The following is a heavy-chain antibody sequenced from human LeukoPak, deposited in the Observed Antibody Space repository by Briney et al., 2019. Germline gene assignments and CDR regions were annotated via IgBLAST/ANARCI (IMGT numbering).Heavy chain of an antibody. CDR1: GGSISSSNW. V-gene: IGHV4-4*02. CDR3: ARVVAAAARGDWFDP. J-gene: IGHJ5*02. CDR2: IYHSGST. Sequence: SGTLSLTCAVSGGSISSSNWWSWVRQPPGKGLEWIGEIYHSGSTNYNPSLKSRVTMSVDTSKNQFSLKLSSVTAADTAVYYCARVVAAAARGDWFDPWGQGTLVTVSS. D-gene: IGHD6-13*01.